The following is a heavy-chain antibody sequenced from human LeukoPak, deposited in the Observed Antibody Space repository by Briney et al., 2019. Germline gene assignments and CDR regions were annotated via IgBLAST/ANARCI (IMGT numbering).Heavy chain of an antibody. Sequence: SETLSLTCAVYGVSFSGYYWSWIRQPPGKGLEWIGEINHSGSTNYNPSLKSRVTISVDTSKNQFSLKLSSVTAADTAVYYCARHTDFWSGKGIFDYWGQGTLVTVSS. D-gene: IGHD3-3*01. J-gene: IGHJ4*02. V-gene: IGHV4-34*01. CDR1: GVSFSGYY. CDR2: INHSGST. CDR3: ARHTDFWSGKGIFDY.